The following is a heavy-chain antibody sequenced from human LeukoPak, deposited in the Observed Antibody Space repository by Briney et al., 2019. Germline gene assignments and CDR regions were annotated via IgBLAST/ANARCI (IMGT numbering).Heavy chain of an antibody. CDR2: ISYDGRNK. D-gene: IGHD6-13*01. Sequence: QPGGSLRLSCAASGFTFSTYGMHWVRQAPGKGLEWVAVISYDGRNKYYGDFVKGRFTISRDQSKNTLYLQMNSLRAEDAAVYFCTRELKGMSFMEVWGQGTTVTVSS. CDR3: TRELKGMSFMEV. J-gene: IGHJ6*02. V-gene: IGHV3-30*03. CDR1: GFTFSTYG.